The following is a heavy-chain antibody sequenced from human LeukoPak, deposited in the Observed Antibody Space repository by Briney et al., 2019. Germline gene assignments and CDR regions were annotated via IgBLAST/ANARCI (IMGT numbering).Heavy chain of an antibody. V-gene: IGHV3-48*04. J-gene: IGHJ6*03. Sequence: GGSLRLSCAASGFTFSSYSMNWVRQAPGKGLEWVSYISSSSSTIYYADSVKGRFTISRDNAKNSLYLQMNSLTVEDTAVYYCVRGAPHLASPYHYMDVWGKGATVPVSS. CDR1: GFTFSSYS. CDR3: VRGAPHLASPYHYMDV. CDR2: ISSSSSTI. D-gene: IGHD3-16*01.